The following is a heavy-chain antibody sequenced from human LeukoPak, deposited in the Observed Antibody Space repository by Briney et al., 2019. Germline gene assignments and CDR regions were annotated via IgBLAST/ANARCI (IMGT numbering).Heavy chain of an antibody. J-gene: IGHJ5*02. Sequence: GESLKISCKGSGYSFTSYWIGWVRPMPGKGLEWMGIIYPGDSDTRYSPSFQGQVTISADTSISTAYLQWSSLKASDTAMYYCARRKYYDSSGYYVSYWFDPWGQGTLVTVSS. V-gene: IGHV5-51*01. CDR3: ARRKYYDSSGYYVSYWFDP. CDR1: GYSFTSYW. D-gene: IGHD3-22*01. CDR2: IYPGDSDT.